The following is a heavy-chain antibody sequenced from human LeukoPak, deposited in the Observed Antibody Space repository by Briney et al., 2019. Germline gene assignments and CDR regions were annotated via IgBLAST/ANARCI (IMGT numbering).Heavy chain of an antibody. CDR3: ARDVEYGSGSYYY. J-gene: IGHJ4*02. V-gene: IGHV4-4*07. CDR1: GGSISGYY. Sequence: SETLSLTCTVSGGSISGYYWSWIRQPAGKGLEWIGRIYSSGSTSYNPSLRSRVTMSVDTSKNQFSLKVSSVTAADTAVYYCARDVEYGSGSYYYWGQGTLVTVSS. D-gene: IGHD3-10*01. CDR2: IYSSGST.